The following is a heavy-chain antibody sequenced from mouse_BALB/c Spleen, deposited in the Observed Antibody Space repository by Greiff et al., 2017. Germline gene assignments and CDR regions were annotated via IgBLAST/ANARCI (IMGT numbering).Heavy chain of an antibody. Sequence: EVKLVESGGGLVKPGGSLKLSCAASGFTFSSYAMSWVRQTPEKRLEWVASLSSGGSTYYPDSVKGRFTISRDNARNILYLQMSSLRAEDTAMYYCARRSSPYDYDAPFDSWGQGTTLTVSS. CDR3: ARRSSPYDYDAPFDS. V-gene: IGHV5-6-5*01. CDR2: LSSGGST. D-gene: IGHD2-4*01. J-gene: IGHJ2*01. CDR1: GFTFSSYA.